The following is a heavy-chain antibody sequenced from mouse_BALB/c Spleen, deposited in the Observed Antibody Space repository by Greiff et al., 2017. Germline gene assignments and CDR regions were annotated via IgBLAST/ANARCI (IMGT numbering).Heavy chain of an antibody. CDR2: ISSVSSTI. J-gene: IGHJ4*01. Sequence: EVKLMESGGGLVQPGGSRKLSCAASGFTFSSFGMHWVRQAPEKGLEWVAYISSVSSTIYYADTVKGRFTISRDNPKNTLFLQMTRLRSEDTAMYYCARENDCYYYAIDYWGQGTSVTVSS. CDR3: ARENDCYYYAIDY. V-gene: IGHV5-17*02. CDR1: GFTFSSFG. D-gene: IGHD2-3*01.